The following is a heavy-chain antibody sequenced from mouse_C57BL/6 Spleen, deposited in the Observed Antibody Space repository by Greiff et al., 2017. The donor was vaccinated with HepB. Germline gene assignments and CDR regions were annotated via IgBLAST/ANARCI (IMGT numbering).Heavy chain of an antibody. V-gene: IGHV5-4*01. CDR1: GFTFSSYA. Sequence: EVQLVESGGGLVKPGGSLKLSCAASGFTFSSYAMSWVRQTPEKRLEWVATISDGGSYTYYPDNVKGRFTISRDNAKNNLYLQMSHLKSEDTAMYYCARGSFYYGSSPWYFDVWGTGTTVTVSS. D-gene: IGHD1-1*01. CDR3: ARGSFYYGSSPWYFDV. CDR2: ISDGGSYT. J-gene: IGHJ1*03.